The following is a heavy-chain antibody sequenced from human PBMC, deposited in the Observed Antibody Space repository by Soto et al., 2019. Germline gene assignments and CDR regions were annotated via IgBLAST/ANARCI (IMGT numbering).Heavy chain of an antibody. CDR3: AREGRAGYFDL. D-gene: IGHD6-25*01. Sequence: ASVKVSCKASGYTFRDYGIHWVRQAPGQGLEWMGWISAYNGNKDFPRNLRGRVTMTTDTSASIAYMELKSLRSDDTAVYYCAREGRAGYFDLWGQGTLVTVSS. CDR1: GYTFRDYG. J-gene: IGHJ4*02. V-gene: IGHV1-18*01. CDR2: ISAYNGNK.